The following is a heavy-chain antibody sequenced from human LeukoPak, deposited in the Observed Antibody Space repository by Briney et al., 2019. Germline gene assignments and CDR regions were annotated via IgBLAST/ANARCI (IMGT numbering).Heavy chain of an antibody. Sequence: SETLSLTCTVSGGSISSYYWSWIRQPPGKGLEWIGYIYYSGSTNYNPSLKSRVTISVDTSKNQFSLKLSSVTAADTAVYYCARVGMATTSKKYYYYYYYMDVWGKGTTVTISS. CDR2: IYYSGST. CDR3: ARVGMATTSKKYYYYYYYMDV. V-gene: IGHV4-59*01. CDR1: GGSISSYY. J-gene: IGHJ6*03. D-gene: IGHD5-24*01.